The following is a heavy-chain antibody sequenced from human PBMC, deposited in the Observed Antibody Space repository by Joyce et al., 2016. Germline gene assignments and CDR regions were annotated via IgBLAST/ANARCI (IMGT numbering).Heavy chain of an antibody. Sequence: EVQLVESGGGLVKPGWSLRLSCAASGFTFSSYSMRWVRQATGKGVEWVSSLSSSSSYIKYTGSVKGRFTLSRDNARNSLYLQMNSLRVEDTAVYYCARSSYTNGIFDYWGQGTLVTVSS. V-gene: IGHV3-21*01. CDR2: LSSSSSYI. CDR3: ARSSYTNGIFDY. D-gene: IGHD2-8*01. CDR1: GFTFSSYS. J-gene: IGHJ4*02.